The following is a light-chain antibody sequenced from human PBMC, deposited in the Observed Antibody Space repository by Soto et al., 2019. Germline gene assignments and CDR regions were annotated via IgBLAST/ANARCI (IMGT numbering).Light chain of an antibody. CDR1: SSDVGGYNY. Sequence: QSALTQPASVSGSPGQSITISCTGTSSDVGGYNYVSWYQQHPGKVPRLMIYEVSNRPSGLSNRFSGSKSGNTASLTISGLEAEDEADYYCSSYTSSNRWVFGGGPKLPVL. V-gene: IGLV2-14*01. CDR3: SSYTSSNRWV. CDR2: EVS. J-gene: IGLJ3*02.